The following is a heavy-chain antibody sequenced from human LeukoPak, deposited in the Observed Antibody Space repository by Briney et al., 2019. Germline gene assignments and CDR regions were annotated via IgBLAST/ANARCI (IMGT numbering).Heavy chain of an antibody. V-gene: IGHV3-30-3*01. CDR1: GFTFSSYA. Sequence: PGRSLRLSCAASGFTFSSYAMHWVRQAPVKGLEWVAVISYDGSNKYYADSVKGRFTISRDNSKNTLYLQMNSLRAEDTAVYYCARGQSPNYDFWSGYYVYWGQGTLVTVSS. CDR3: ARGQSPNYDFWSGYYVY. J-gene: IGHJ4*02. D-gene: IGHD3-3*01. CDR2: ISYDGSNK.